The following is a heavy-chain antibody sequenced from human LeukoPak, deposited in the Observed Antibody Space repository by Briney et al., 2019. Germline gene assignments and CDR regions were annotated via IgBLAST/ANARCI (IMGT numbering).Heavy chain of an antibody. V-gene: IGHV3-48*03. CDR3: VRKTLTGPVY. CDR2: ISSGSHTM. CDR1: GFSFSSYE. Sequence: GGSLRLSCAASGFSFSSYEMNWVRQAPGKGLERVSYISSGSHTMYYADSVKGRFTISRDNTKNSLYLQMNSLRAEDTAVYYCVRKTLTGPVYWGQGALVTVSS. D-gene: IGHD3-9*01. J-gene: IGHJ4*02.